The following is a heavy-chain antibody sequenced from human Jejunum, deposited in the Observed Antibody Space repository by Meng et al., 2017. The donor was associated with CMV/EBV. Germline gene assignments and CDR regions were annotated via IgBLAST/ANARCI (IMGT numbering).Heavy chain of an antibody. CDR3: TRDLYCGGNCYSAVDY. CDR1: TFTGFY. D-gene: IGHD2-21*01. V-gene: IGHV1-2*02. CDR2: TNPNNGGS. Sequence: TFTGFYINWVRQAPGQGLEWMGWTNPNNGGSNYAQNFQGRVTMTSDTSTSTAYMDLTRLTSDDTAVYYCTRDLYCGGNCYSAVDYWGQGTLVTVSS. J-gene: IGHJ4*02.